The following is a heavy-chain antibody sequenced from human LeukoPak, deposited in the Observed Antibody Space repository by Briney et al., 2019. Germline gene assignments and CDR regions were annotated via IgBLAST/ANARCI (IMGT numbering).Heavy chain of an antibody. J-gene: IGHJ4*02. CDR2: ISADATTI. Sequence: GGSLRLSCAASGFTFSDYYMSWIRQAPGKGLEWVSYISADATTIYQADSVKGRFTISRDNAKNSLNLQMNSLRAEDTALYYCARDSPERGYSYGPLDNYFDYWGQGTLVTVSS. D-gene: IGHD5-18*01. V-gene: IGHV3-11*04. CDR1: GFTFSDYY. CDR3: ARDSPERGYSYGPLDNYFDY.